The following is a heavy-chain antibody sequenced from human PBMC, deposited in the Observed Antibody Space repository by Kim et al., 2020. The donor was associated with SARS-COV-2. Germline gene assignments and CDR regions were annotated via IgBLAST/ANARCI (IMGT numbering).Heavy chain of an antibody. J-gene: IGHJ3*02. V-gene: IGHV3-30*07. Sequence: SVKGRFTISRDNSKNTLYLQMNSLRAEDTAVYYCARESLYGDLANCAFDIWGQGTMVTVSS. CDR3: ARESLYGDLANCAFDI. D-gene: IGHD4-17*01.